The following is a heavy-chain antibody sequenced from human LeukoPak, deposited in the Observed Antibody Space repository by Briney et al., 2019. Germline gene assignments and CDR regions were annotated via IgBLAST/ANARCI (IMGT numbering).Heavy chain of an antibody. D-gene: IGHD1/OR15-1a*01. CDR3: ARGGVVTGTTYAFDY. CDR1: GFTFSYHA. J-gene: IGHJ4*02. CDR2: KSYDGSES. Sequence: GRSLRLFCAASGFTFSYHAMHWVRQAPGKGLEWVAVKSYDGSESYHADSVEGRFSMSRDNSKDTLYLQMNSLRAEDAAVYYCARGGVVTGTTYAFDYWGQGTLVTVSS. V-gene: IGHV3-30*01.